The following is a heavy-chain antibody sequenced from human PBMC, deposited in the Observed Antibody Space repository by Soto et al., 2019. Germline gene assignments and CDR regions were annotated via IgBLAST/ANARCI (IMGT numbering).Heavy chain of an antibody. CDR2: INPNSGGT. J-gene: IGHJ6*02. CDR1: GYTFTGYY. CDR3: ARTDYGDDDGMDV. D-gene: IGHD4-17*01. V-gene: IGHV1-2*04. Sequence: QVQLVQSGAEVKKPGASVKVSCKASGYTFTGYYMHWVRQAPGQGLEWMGWINPNSGGTNYAQTFQGWVTMTRDTSISTAYMELSRLRSDDTAVYYCARTDYGDDDGMDVWGQGTTVTVSS.